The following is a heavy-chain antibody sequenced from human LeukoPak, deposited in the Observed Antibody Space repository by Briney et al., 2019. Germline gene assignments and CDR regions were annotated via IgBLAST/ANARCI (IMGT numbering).Heavy chain of an antibody. D-gene: IGHD3-22*01. V-gene: IGHV3-48*04. CDR3: AKTGDYYYDSSTYRPLDH. J-gene: IGHJ4*02. CDR1: GFTFSSYN. Sequence: GGSLRLSCAASGFTFSSYNMNWVRQAPGKGLEWISYISSSSVIIYYADSVKGRFTISRDNSKNMLYLQMNNLIAEDTAVYYCAKTGDYYYDSSTYRPLDHWGQGTLVTVSS. CDR2: ISSSSVII.